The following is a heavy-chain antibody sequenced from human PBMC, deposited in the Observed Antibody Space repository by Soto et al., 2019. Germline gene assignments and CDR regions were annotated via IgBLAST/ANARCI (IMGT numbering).Heavy chain of an antibody. Sequence: EVQLLESGGGLVQPGGSLRLSCAASGFTFSSYAMSWVRQAPGKGLEWVSAISGSGGSTYYADSVKGRFTISRDNSKNTLYLQMNSLRAEDTAVYYCAKDRISTYAYYYYYGMDVWGQGTTVTVPS. CDR2: ISGSGGST. D-gene: IGHD3-3*02. CDR3: AKDRISTYAYYYYYGMDV. CDR1: GFTFSSYA. J-gene: IGHJ6*02. V-gene: IGHV3-23*01.